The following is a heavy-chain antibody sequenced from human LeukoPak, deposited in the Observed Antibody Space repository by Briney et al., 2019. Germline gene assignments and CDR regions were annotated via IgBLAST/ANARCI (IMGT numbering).Heavy chain of an antibody. J-gene: IGHJ5*02. D-gene: IGHD6-13*01. CDR3: GRSWGIAAAGHNWFDP. V-gene: IGHV4-39*01. CDR1: GGSISSSSYY. Sequence: SETLSLTCTVSGGSISSSSYYWGWIRQPPGKGLEWIGSIYYSGSTYYNPSLKSRVTISVDTSKNQFSLKLSSVAAADTAVYYCGRSWGIAAAGHNWFDPWGQGTLVTVSS. CDR2: IYYSGST.